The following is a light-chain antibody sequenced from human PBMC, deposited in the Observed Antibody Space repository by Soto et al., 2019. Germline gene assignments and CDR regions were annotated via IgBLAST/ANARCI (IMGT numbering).Light chain of an antibody. J-gene: IGLJ1*01. CDR1: SSDVGGYNY. CDR3: SSYAGSNEGV. V-gene: IGLV2-8*01. Sequence: QSLLTQPPSASGSPGQSVTISCTGTSSDVGGYNYVSWYQQYPGKAPKLMIYEVSKRPSGVPDRFSGSKSGNTASLTVSGLQAEDEADYYCSSYAGSNEGVFGTGTKVTVL. CDR2: EVS.